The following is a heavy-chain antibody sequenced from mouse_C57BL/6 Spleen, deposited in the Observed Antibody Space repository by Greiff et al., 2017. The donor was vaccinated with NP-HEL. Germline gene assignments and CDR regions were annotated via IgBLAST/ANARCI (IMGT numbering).Heavy chain of an antibody. Sequence: VQLQQSGPELVKPGASVKISCKASGYAFSSSWMNWVKQRPGKGLEWIGRIYPGDGDTNYNGKFKGKATLTADKSSSTAYMQLSSLTSEDSAVYFCARSDPYGNYFYYCDYWGQGTTLTVSS. J-gene: IGHJ2*01. CDR2: IYPGDGDT. V-gene: IGHV1-82*01. CDR1: GYAFSSSW. CDR3: ARSDPYGNYFYYCDY. D-gene: IGHD2-1*01.